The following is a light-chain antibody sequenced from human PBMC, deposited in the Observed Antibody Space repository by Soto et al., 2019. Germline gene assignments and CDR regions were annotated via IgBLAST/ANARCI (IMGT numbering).Light chain of an antibody. J-gene: IGKJ1*01. CDR3: QHYGSSLWT. Sequence: EIVLTQSPGTLSVSPGERATLSCRASQSVSSSYLAWYQQKPGQAPRLLIYGASSRATGIQDRFSGSGSGTDFTLTISRLEPEDFAMYYSQHYGSSLWTFGQATKVEIK. CDR1: QSVSSSY. V-gene: IGKV3-20*01. CDR2: GAS.